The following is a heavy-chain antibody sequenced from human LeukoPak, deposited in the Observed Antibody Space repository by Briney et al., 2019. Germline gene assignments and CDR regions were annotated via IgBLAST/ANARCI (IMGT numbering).Heavy chain of an antibody. CDR1: GFTFSSYA. J-gene: IGHJ4*02. CDR3: AKDRAYCGGDCYSTNTDY. V-gene: IGHV3-23*01. D-gene: IGHD2-21*02. CDR2: ISGSGGST. Sequence: GGFLRLSCAASGFTFSSYAMSWVRQAPGKGLEWVSAISGSGGSTYYADSVKGRFTISRDNSKNTLYLQMNSLRAEDTAVYYCAKDRAYCGGDCYSTNTDYWGQGTLVTVPS.